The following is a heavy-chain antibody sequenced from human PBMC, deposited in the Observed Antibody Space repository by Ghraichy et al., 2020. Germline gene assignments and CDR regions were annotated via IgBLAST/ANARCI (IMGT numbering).Heavy chain of an antibody. CDR3: ARAQDYDSSGYVLDY. V-gene: IGHV3-33*01. Sequence: GSLRLSCAASGFTFSSYGMHWVRQAPGKGLEWVAVIWYDGSNKYYADSVKGRFTISRDNSKNTLYLQMNSLRAEDTAVYYCARAQDYDSSGYVLDYWGQGTLVTVSS. J-gene: IGHJ4*02. D-gene: IGHD3-22*01. CDR2: IWYDGSNK. CDR1: GFTFSSYG.